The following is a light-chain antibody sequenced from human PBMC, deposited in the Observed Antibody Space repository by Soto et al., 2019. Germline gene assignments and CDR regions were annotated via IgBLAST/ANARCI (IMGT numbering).Light chain of an antibody. J-gene: IGKJ1*01. V-gene: IGKV1-5*03. CDR3: QQYNDYSRT. CDR1: QSISNW. Sequence: DIQMTQSPSTLSASVGDRVIITCRASQSISNWLAWYEQKPGKDPKLMNYRASNLEGGVSSRFSGSGSGTEFALTISSLQSYDFATYYRQQYNDYSRTFGQGTKVE. CDR2: RAS.